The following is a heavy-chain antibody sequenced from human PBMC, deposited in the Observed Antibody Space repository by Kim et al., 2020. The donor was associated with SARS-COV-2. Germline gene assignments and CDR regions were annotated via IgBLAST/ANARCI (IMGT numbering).Heavy chain of an antibody. D-gene: IGHD6-19*01. V-gene: IGHV3-33*08. CDR3: ARVHSSGWYAHFDY. J-gene: IGHJ4*02. Sequence: GGSLRLSCAASGFTFSSYGMHWVRQAPGKGLEWVAVIWYDGSNKYYADSVKGRFTISRDNSKNTLYLQMNSLRAEDTAVYYCARVHSSGWYAHFDYWGQGTLVTVSS. CDR1: GFTFSSYG. CDR2: IWYDGSNK.